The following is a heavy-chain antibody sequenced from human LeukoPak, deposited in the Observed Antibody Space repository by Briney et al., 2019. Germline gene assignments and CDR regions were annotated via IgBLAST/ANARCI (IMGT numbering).Heavy chain of an antibody. CDR2: IKTDGSET. Sequence: GGSLRLSCAASGFTFGSYWMTWMRQTPGKGLEWVANIKTDGSETYYLDSVKGRFTVPRDNAKNSLFLQMNSLRAEDTAIYYCAELGITMIGGVWGKGTTVTISS. V-gene: IGHV3-7*01. CDR3: AELGITMIGGV. CDR1: GFTFGSYW. J-gene: IGHJ6*04. D-gene: IGHD3-10*02.